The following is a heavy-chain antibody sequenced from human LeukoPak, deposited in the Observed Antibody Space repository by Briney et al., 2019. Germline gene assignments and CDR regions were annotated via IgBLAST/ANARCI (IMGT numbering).Heavy chain of an antibody. V-gene: IGHV4-34*01. CDR3: ARVHTVRYYDSSGYYYVD. CDR2: INHSGST. J-gene: IGHJ4*02. CDR1: GGSFSGYY. D-gene: IGHD3-22*01. Sequence: SETLSLTCAVYGGSFSGYYWSWIRQPPGKGLEWIGEINHSGSTNYNPSLKSRVTISVDTSKNQFSLKLSSVTAADTAVYYCARVHTVRYYDSSGYYYVDWGQGTLVTVSS.